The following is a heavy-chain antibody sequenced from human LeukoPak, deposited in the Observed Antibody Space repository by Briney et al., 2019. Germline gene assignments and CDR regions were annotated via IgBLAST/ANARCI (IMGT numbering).Heavy chain of an antibody. CDR3: ARDLPNYYDSSGYYYDWFDP. V-gene: IGHV1-2*02. CDR1: GYTFTGYY. J-gene: IGHJ5*02. CDR2: INPNSGGT. Sequence: ASVKVSCKASGYTFTGYYMHWVRQAPGQGLEWMGWINPNSGGTNYAQKFQGRVTMTRDTSISTAYMELSRLRSDDTAVYYCARDLPNYYDSSGYYYDWFDPWGQGTLVTVSS. D-gene: IGHD3-22*01.